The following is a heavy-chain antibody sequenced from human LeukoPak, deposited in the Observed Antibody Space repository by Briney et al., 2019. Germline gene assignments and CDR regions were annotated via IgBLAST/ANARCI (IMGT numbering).Heavy chain of an antibody. CDR3: ARVKNNWNYGWFDP. Sequence: PSETLSLTCTVSGGSISSYYWSWIRHPPGKGLEWIGYIYYSGSTNYNPSLKSRVTISVDTSKNQFSLKLSSVTAADTAVYYCARVKNNWNYGWFDPWGQGTLVTVSS. V-gene: IGHV4-59*01. CDR1: GGSISSYY. D-gene: IGHD1-7*01. J-gene: IGHJ5*02. CDR2: IYYSGST.